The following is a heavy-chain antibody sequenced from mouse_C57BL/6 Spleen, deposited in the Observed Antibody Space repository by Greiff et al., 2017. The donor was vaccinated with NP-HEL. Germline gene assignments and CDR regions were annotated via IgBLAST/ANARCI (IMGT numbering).Heavy chain of an antibody. V-gene: IGHV1-55*01. Sequence: VQLKQSGAELVKPGASVKMSCKASGYTFTSYWITWVKQRPGQGLEWIGDIYPGSGSTNYNEKFKSKATLTVDTSSSTAYMQLSSLTSEDSAVYYCARTGGYYGSSYFAYWGQGTLVTVSA. D-gene: IGHD1-1*01. CDR3: ARTGGYYGSSYFAY. CDR1: GYTFTSYW. CDR2: IYPGSGST. J-gene: IGHJ3*01.